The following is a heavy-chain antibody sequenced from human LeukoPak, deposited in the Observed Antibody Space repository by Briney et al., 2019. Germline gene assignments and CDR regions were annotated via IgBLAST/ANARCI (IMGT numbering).Heavy chain of an antibody. CDR3: ARDRIVVVTAIGLYYYYGMDV. J-gene: IGHJ6*02. D-gene: IGHD2-21*02. CDR2: ISSSGSTI. V-gene: IGHV3-48*04. Sequence: GRSLRLSCAASGFTFSSYSMNWVRQAPGKGLEWVSYISSSGSTIYYADSVKGRFTISRDNAKNSLYLQMNSLRAEDTAVYYCARDRIVVVTAIGLYYYYGMDVWGQGTTVTVSS. CDR1: GFTFSSYS.